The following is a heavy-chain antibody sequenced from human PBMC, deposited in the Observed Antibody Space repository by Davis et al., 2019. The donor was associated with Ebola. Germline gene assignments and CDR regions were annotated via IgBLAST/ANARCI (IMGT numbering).Heavy chain of an antibody. CDR1: GDTFNIYT. V-gene: IGHV1-46*02. CDR3: ARYDSSGYADFDY. CDR2: INPNGGST. D-gene: IGHD3-22*01. Sequence: ASVKVSCKASGDTFNIYTINWVRQAPGQGLEWMGIINPNGGSTIYAQKFQGRVTMTRDTSTSTVYMELSSLRSEDTAVYYCARYDSSGYADFDYWGQGTLVTVSS. J-gene: IGHJ4*02.